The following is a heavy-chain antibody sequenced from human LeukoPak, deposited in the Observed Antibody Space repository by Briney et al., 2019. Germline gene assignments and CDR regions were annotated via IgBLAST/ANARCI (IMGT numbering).Heavy chain of an antibody. D-gene: IGHD1-26*01. CDR2: INHSGST. Sequence: SETLSLTCAVYGGSFSGYYWSWIRQPPGKGLEWIGEINHSGSTNYNPSLKSRVTTSVDTSKNQFSLKLSSVTAADTAVYYCARERGMMSRKKYFDYWGQGTLVTVSS. V-gene: IGHV4-34*01. J-gene: IGHJ4*02. CDR3: ARERGMMSRKKYFDY. CDR1: GGSFSGYY.